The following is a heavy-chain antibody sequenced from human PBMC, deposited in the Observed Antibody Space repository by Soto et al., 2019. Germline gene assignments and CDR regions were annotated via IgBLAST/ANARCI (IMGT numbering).Heavy chain of an antibody. D-gene: IGHD1-1*01. Sequence: SETLSITSAFYGGSFSVYYWSCIRQPPGKGLEWIVEINHSGSTNYNPSLKSRVTISVDTSKNQFSLKLSSVTAADTAVYYCARGPAHLRPGYGMDVWGQGTTVTVSS. V-gene: IGHV4-34*01. CDR1: GGSFSVYY. CDR2: INHSGST. CDR3: ARGPAHLRPGYGMDV. J-gene: IGHJ6*02.